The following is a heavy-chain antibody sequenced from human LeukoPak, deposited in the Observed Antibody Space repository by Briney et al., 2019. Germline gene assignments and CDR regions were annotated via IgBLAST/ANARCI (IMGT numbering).Heavy chain of an antibody. J-gene: IGHJ4*02. Sequence: GASVKVSCKVSGYTLTELSMHWVRQAPGKGLEWMGGFDPEDGETIYAQEFQGRVTMTEDTSTDTAYMELSSLRSEDTAVYYCATMIAVASPFDYWGQGTLVTVSS. CDR2: FDPEDGET. V-gene: IGHV1-24*01. CDR3: ATMIAVASPFDY. CDR1: GYTLTELS. D-gene: IGHD6-19*01.